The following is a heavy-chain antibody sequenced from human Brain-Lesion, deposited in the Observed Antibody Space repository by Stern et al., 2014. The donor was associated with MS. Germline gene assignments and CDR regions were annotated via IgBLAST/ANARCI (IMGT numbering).Heavy chain of an antibody. Sequence: QVQLQQSGPGLVKPSQTLSLSCTVSGGSISSGGYYWSWIRQPAGKGLEWIGRIFTSGSTSYNPSRKSRVTISIDTSKNQFSLRLNSMTAADTAVYYCARGRVVPGFQYYATDVWGQGTTVIVSS. CDR3: ARGRVVPGFQYYATDV. J-gene: IGHJ6*02. CDR1: GGSISSGGYY. CDR2: IFTSGST. D-gene: IGHD2-2*01. V-gene: IGHV4-61*02.